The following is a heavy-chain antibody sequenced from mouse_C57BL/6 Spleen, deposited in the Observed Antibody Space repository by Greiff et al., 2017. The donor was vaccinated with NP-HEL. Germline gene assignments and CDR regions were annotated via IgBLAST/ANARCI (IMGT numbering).Heavy chain of an antibody. J-gene: IGHJ2*01. V-gene: IGHV5-9*01. CDR1: GFTFSSYT. D-gene: IGHD1-1*01. CDR3: ARKVITTVVEYFDY. Sequence: DVMLVESGGGLVKPGGSLKLSCAASGFTFSSYTMSWVRQTPEKRLEWVATISGGGGNTYYPDSVKGRFTISRDNAKNTLYLQMSSLRSEDTALYYCARKVITTVVEYFDYWGQGTTLTVSS. CDR2: ISGGGGNT.